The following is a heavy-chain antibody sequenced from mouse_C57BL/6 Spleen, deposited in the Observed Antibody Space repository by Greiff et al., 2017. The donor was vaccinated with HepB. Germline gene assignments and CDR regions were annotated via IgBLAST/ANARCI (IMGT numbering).Heavy chain of an antibody. J-gene: IGHJ3*01. CDR2: IYPSDSET. CDR1: GYTFTSYW. V-gene: IGHV1-61*01. Sequence: VQLQQPGAELVRPGSSVKLSCKASGYTFTSYWMDWVKQRPGQGLEWIGNIYPSDSETHYNQKFKDKATLTVDKSYSTANMQLSSLTSEDEAVYYWARNDDGAWFAYWGKGTLVTVSA. CDR3: ARNDDGAWFAY. D-gene: IGHD1-1*01.